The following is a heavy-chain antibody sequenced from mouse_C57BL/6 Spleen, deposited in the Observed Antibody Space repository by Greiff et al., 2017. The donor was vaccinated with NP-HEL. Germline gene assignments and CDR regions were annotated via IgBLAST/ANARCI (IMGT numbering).Heavy chain of an antibody. CDR1: GYSITSGYY. Sequence: ESGPGLVKPSQSLSLTCSVTGYSITSGYYWNWIRQFPGNKLEWMGYISYDGSNNYNPSLKNRISITRDTSKNQCFLKLNSVTTEDTATYYCARDGGYFDYWGQGTTLTVSS. V-gene: IGHV3-6*01. CDR3: ARDGGYFDY. J-gene: IGHJ2*01. CDR2: ISYDGSN.